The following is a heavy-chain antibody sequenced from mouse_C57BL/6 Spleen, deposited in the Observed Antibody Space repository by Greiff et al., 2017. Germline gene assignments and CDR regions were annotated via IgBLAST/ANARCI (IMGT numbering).Heavy chain of an antibody. V-gene: IGHV3-6*01. CDR1: GYSITSGYY. D-gene: IGHD4-1*01. CDR2: IRYDGSN. J-gene: IGHJ3*01. CDR3: ARGRELGGFAD. Sequence: EVKLQESGPGLVKPSQSLSLSCSVTGYSITSGYYWNWIRQFPGNKLEWMGYIRYDGSNNYNPSLKNRISITRDTSKNQFFLKLNSVTTEDTATYYCARGRELGGFADWGQGTLVTVSA.